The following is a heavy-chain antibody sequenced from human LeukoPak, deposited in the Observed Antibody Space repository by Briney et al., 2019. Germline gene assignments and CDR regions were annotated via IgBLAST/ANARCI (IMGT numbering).Heavy chain of an antibody. CDR3: ARADTLAAAGSGFGY. J-gene: IGHJ4*02. V-gene: IGHV1-18*01. CDR1: GYTFTSYG. D-gene: IGHD6-13*01. CDR2: ISAYNDNT. Sequence: ASVNVSCKASGYTFTSYGISWVRQAPGQGLEWMGWISAYNDNTNYAQKLQGRVTMTTDTSTSTAYMELRSLRSDDTAVYYCARADTLAAAGSGFGYWGQGTLVTVSS.